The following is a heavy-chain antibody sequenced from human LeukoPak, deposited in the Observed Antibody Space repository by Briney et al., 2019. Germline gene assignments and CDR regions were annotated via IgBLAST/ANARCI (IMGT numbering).Heavy chain of an antibody. CDR2: MNPNSGNT. V-gene: IGHV1-8*01. CDR1: GYTFTSYD. CDR3: ARDLLFVGPAAGTIS. D-gene: IGHD6-13*01. J-gene: IGHJ4*02. Sequence: ASVKVSCKASGYTFTSYDINWVRQATGQGLEWMGWMNPNSGNTGYAQKFQGRVTTTRNTSISTAYMELSGLRSEDTAVYYCARDLLFVGPAAGTISWGQGTLVTVSS.